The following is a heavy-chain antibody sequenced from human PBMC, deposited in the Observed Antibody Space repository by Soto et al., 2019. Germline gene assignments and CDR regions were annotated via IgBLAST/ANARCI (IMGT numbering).Heavy chain of an antibody. CDR1: SGSISSYY. J-gene: IGHJ6*02. CDR3: AREGYCITTCCYGYGMDA. Sequence: QVQLQESGPGLVKPSETLSLTCTVSSGSISSYYWSWIRQPPGKGLEWIGYIYYSGSTNYNPSVKSRVSMSVDTSKNQFSLQLSSVTAADTAVYFCAREGYCITTCCYGYGMDAWGQGITVTVSS. CDR2: IYYSGST. D-gene: IGHD2-2*01. V-gene: IGHV4-59*01.